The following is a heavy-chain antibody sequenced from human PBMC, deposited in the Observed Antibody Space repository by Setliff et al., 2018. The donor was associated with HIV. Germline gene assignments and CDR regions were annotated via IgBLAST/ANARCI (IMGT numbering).Heavy chain of an antibody. CDR3: ARDNGVAGFDY. J-gene: IGHJ4*02. CDR2: IYYSGST. Sequence: SETLSLTCTVSGGSISSYYWSWIRQPPGKGLEWIGYIYYSGSTNYNPSLKSRVTISVDTSKNQFSLNLSSVTAADTAVYYCARDNGVAGFDYWGPGTLVTVSS. D-gene: IGHD6-19*01. V-gene: IGHV4-59*01. CDR1: GGSISSYY.